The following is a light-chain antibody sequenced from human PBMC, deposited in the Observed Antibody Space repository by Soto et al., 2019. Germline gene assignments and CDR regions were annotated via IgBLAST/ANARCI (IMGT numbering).Light chain of an antibody. Sequence: EIVMTQSPATLSVSPGARATLSCRASQSVSNNLAWYQQKPGQAPRLLIYDASTRATGIPARFSGSGSGTEFTLTISSPQSEDCAVYYCQQYNNWPPLTFGGGTKVEIK. CDR3: QQYNNWPPLT. J-gene: IGKJ4*01. V-gene: IGKV3-15*01. CDR1: QSVSNN. CDR2: DAS.